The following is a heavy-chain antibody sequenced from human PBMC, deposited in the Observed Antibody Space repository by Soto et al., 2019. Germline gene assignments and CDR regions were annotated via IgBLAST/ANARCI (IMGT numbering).Heavy chain of an antibody. V-gene: IGHV3-33*01. CDR1: GFSFSTYG. Sequence: ESGGGVVQPGGSLRLSCAASGFSFSTYGMHWVRQAPGEGPEWVAVIWYDGSEMLYSDSVRGRFTISRDNSKNTVYLQMNSLRAEDTAVYYFARDRGGGAGYFDFWGQGNLVTVSS. J-gene: IGHJ4*02. D-gene: IGHD1-26*01. CDR2: IWYDGSEM. CDR3: ARDRGGGAGYFDF.